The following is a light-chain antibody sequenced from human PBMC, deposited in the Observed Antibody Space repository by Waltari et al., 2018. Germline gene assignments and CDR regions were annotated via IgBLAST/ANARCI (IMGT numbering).Light chain of an antibody. J-gene: IGLJ3*02. CDR1: TSNIRTNY. CDR2: RNS. V-gene: IGLV1-47*01. CDR3: ATWDDSLSNWA. Sequence: QSVLTQPPSASGTPGQRVIISCSGSTSNIRTNYVYWYQHAPGTAPKLLILRNSQRPSGVPERFSGSRSGTSASLAISGLRSEDEADYFCATWDDSLSNWAFGGGTKVTVL.